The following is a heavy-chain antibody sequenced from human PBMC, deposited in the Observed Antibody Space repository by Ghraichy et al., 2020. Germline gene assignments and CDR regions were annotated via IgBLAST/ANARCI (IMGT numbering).Heavy chain of an antibody. CDR1: GFTFSNFV. Sequence: GGSLRLSCAASGFTFSNFVMSWVRQAPGKGREWVSGISGSNGGTYYADSVKGRFTISRDNSKKTLYLQMNSLRAEDTAVYYCAKGADSTGTTYFDYWGQGTLLTVSS. D-gene: IGHD1-1*01. CDR3: AKGADSTGTTYFDY. CDR2: ISGSNGGT. J-gene: IGHJ4*02. V-gene: IGHV3-23*01.